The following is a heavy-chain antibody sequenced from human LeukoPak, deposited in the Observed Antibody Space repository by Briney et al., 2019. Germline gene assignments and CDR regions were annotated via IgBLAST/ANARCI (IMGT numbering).Heavy chain of an antibody. CDR2: IDWDNDK. D-gene: IGHD5/OR15-5a*01. Sequence: SGPALVKPTQTLTLTCTFSGFSLRTSGMCVSWIRQPPGKALEWLARIDWDNDKYYTTSLKTRLTISKDTSKDQVVLTMTNMDPVDTATYYCVRTRPVSRWFDPWGQGTLVTVSS. CDR1: GFSLRTSGMC. J-gene: IGHJ5*02. V-gene: IGHV2-70*11. CDR3: VRTRPVSRWFDP.